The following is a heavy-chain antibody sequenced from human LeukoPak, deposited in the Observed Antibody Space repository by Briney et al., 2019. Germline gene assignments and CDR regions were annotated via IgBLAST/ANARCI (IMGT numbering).Heavy chain of an antibody. CDR1: GGSITSSSYY. J-gene: IGHJ5*02. V-gene: IGHV4-39*01. CDR2: IYYGGST. CDR3: ARHDRLPSAGSRNCFDP. D-gene: IGHD2-15*01. Sequence: SETLSLTCTVSGGSITSSSYYWGWIRQPPGKGLEWIGSIYYGGSTFYNPSLKSRVTISVDTSKNRFSLNLSSVTAADTAVYFCARHDRLPSAGSRNCFDPWGQGTLVTVSS.